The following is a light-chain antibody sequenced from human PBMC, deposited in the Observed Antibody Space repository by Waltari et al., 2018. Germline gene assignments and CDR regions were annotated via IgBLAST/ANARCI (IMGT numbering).Light chain of an antibody. CDR3: QQYYSSPT. Sequence: DIVMTQSPDSLAVSLGERATINCKSSQSVLYSSNNKNYLAWYQQKPGQPPNLLIYWASTRESGVPDRFSGSGSGTDFTLTISSLQAEDVAVYYCQQYYSSPTFGQGTKLGIK. V-gene: IGKV4-1*01. CDR2: WAS. J-gene: IGKJ2*01. CDR1: QSVLYSSNNKNY.